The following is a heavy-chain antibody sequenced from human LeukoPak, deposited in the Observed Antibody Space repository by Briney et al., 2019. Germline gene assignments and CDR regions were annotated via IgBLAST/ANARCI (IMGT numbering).Heavy chain of an antibody. D-gene: IGHD5/OR15-5a*01. CDR1: GFSFSTYS. V-gene: IGHV3-21*01. CDR2: ISSDSRFI. CDR3: ARDVSGLDAFDM. Sequence: GGSLRLSCTAPGFSFSTYSMNWVRQAPGKGLEWVSSISSDSRFIYYADSVKGRVTISRDNAKNSLYLQMSSLRAEDTALYYCARDVSGLDAFDMWGQGTMVTVSS. J-gene: IGHJ3*02.